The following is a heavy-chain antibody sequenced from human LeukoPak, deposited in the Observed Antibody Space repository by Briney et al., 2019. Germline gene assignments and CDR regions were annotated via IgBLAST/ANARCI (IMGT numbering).Heavy chain of an antibody. Sequence: PETLSLTCTVSGGSISDSTYSWGWIRQPPGKGLEWIGTICYTGSAHYNPSLNSRVTSSVDTSKNQISLKLTSVTAADTAVYFCARHRRYSGSLIYYPPGVWGQGTMAIVSS. V-gene: IGHV4-39*01. D-gene: IGHD3-10*01. CDR1: GGSISDSTYS. CDR2: ICYTGSA. J-gene: IGHJ3*01. CDR3: ARHRRYSGSLIYYPPGV.